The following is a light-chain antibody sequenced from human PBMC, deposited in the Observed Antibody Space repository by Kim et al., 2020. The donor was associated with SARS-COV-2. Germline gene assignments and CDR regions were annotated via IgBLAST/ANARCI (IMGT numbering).Light chain of an antibody. CDR3: NSRASNDNVV. J-gene: IGLJ2*01. V-gene: IGLV3-19*01. CDR2: GNS. CDR1: RLRSYY. Sequence: SSELTQDPAVSVALGQTVRITCQGDRLRSYYATWYQQKPGQAPILVIYGNSNRPSGIPDRFSGSNPGTKASLTITVTQAGTESDYYCNSRASNDNVVFGG.